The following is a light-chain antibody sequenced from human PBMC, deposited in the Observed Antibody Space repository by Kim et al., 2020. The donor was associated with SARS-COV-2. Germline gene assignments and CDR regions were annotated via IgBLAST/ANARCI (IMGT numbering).Light chain of an antibody. CDR2: EDS. J-gene: IGLJ2*01. V-gene: IGLV3-1*01. CDR3: QTWDSKTVV. Sequence: SYELTQPPSVSVSPGQTATIACSGDGLEDRYASWYQQTPGQPPVLVIYEDSKRPSGIPERFSGSNSGNTATLTISGTQSMDEADYYCQTWDSKTVVFGGG. CDR1: GLEDRY.